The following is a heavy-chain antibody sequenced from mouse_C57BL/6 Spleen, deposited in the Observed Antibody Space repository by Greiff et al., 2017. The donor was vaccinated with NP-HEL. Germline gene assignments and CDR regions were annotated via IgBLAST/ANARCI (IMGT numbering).Heavy chain of an antibody. CDR2: IHPNSGST. CDR3: ARSYDYDYLFAY. D-gene: IGHD2-4*01. CDR1: GYTFTSYW. Sequence: QVQLQQSGAELVKPGASVKLSCKASGYTFTSYWMHWVKQRPGQGLVWIGMIHPNSGSTNYNEKFKSKATLTVDKSSSTAYMQLSSLTSEDSAVYYCARSYDYDYLFAYWGQGTLVTVSA. J-gene: IGHJ3*01. V-gene: IGHV1-64*01.